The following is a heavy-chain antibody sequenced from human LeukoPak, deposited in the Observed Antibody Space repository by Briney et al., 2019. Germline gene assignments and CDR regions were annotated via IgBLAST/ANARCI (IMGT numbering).Heavy chain of an antibody. V-gene: IGHV3-23*01. CDR2: ISSTGGTA. Sequence: GGSLRLSCAASGFTFSSFGMSWVRQAPGKGLEWVSAISSTGGTAYYADSVKGRFTISRDNAKNSLYLQMNSLRAEDTAVYYCASMGDGYNAAFDIWGQGTMVTVSS. D-gene: IGHD5-24*01. CDR3: ASMGDGYNAAFDI. CDR1: GFTFSSFG. J-gene: IGHJ3*02.